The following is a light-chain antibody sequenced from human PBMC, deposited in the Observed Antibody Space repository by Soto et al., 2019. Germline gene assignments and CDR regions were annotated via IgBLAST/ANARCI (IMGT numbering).Light chain of an antibody. CDR3: QKRSNWPPGKFT. V-gene: IGKV3-11*01. Sequence: EIVLTQSPATLSLSPGERATLSCRASQSVSSYLAWYQQKPGQAPRLLIYDASNRATGIPARFSGSGSGTDFTLTISSLEPEDFAVYYWQKRSNWPPGKFTFGPGTKVDIK. CDR2: DAS. CDR1: QSVSSY. J-gene: IGKJ3*01.